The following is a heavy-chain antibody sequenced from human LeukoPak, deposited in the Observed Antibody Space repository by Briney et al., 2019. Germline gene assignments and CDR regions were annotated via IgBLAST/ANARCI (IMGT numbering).Heavy chain of an antibody. J-gene: IGHJ4*02. V-gene: IGHV4-34*01. CDR1: GGSFSGYY. CDR2: INHSGST. CDR3: ARGSSGYYSLYYFDY. D-gene: IGHD3-22*01. Sequence: SETLSLTCAVYGGSFSGYYWSWIRQPPGKGLEWIGEINHSGSTNYNPSLKSRVTISVDTSKNQLSLKLSSVTAADTAVYYCARGSSGYYSLYYFDYWGQGTLVTVSS.